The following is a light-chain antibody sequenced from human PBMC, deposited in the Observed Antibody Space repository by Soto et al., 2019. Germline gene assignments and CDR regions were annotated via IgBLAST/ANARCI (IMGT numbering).Light chain of an antibody. Sequence: TQSPATLSVSLGEEVSLSCRASQSVGPNLAWYQQRPGQAPRLLIHWGSTRANGVPARFRGSGRGTDFTLTISNLQSEDLAVHYCQQYENWPPYSFGQGTRLEI. CDR3: QQYENWPPYS. CDR2: WGS. CDR1: QSVGPN. J-gene: IGKJ2*03. V-gene: IGKV3-15*01.